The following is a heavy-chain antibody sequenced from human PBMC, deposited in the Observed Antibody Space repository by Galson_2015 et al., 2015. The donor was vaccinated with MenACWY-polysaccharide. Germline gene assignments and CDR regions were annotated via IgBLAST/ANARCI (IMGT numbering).Heavy chain of an antibody. V-gene: IGHV3-23*01. J-gene: IGHJ6*02. CDR3: AKLGKLRYFDWLFPDLYYYYGMDV. D-gene: IGHD3-9*01. Sequence: LRLSCAASGFTFSSYAMSWVRQAPGKGLEWVSAISGSGGSTYYADSVKGRFTISRDNSKNTLYLQMNSLRAEDTAVYYCAKLGKLRYFDWLFPDLYYYYGMDVWGQGTTVTVSS. CDR1: GFTFSSYA. CDR2: ISGSGGST.